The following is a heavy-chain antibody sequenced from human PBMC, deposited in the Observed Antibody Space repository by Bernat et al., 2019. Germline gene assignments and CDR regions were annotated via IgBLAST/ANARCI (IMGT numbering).Heavy chain of an antibody. CDR2: INAGNGNT. CDR3: ANLCGAYCGGDCYMC. CDR1: GYTFTSYA. V-gene: IGHV1-3*01. D-gene: IGHD2-21*02. Sequence: QVQLVQSGAEVKKPGASVKVSCKASGYTFTSYAMHWVRQAPGQRLEWMGWINAGNGNTKYSQKFQGRVTITRDTSASTAYMELSSLRSEDTAVYYCANLCGAYCGGDCYMCWGQGTLVTVSS. J-gene: IGHJ4*02.